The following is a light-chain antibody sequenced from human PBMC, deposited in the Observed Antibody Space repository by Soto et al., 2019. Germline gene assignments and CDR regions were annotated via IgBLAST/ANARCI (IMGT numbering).Light chain of an antibody. Sequence: DIQMTQSPSSLSASVGDRVTIACRASQGISNYLAWFQQKPGKVPKLLIFAASALQSGVPSRFSGSGSGTDFTLTIGSLQPEDVATYYCQTYDTALAWAFGQGTRVEIK. J-gene: IGKJ1*01. V-gene: IGKV1-27*01. CDR3: QTYDTALAWA. CDR1: QGISNY. CDR2: AAS.